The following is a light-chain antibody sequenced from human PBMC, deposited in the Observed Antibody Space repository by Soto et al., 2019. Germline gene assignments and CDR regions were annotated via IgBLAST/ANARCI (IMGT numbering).Light chain of an antibody. CDR3: SSYAGINTDVV. CDR2: EVT. V-gene: IGLV2-8*01. J-gene: IGLJ2*01. Sequence: QSALTQPPSASGSPGQSVTISCTGTSSDVGGYGYVSWYQQHPGKAPKLMIFEVTKRASGVPNRFSGSKSGNTAPLTVSGLQAEDEADYYCSSYAGINTDVVFGGGTKLTVL. CDR1: SSDVGGYGY.